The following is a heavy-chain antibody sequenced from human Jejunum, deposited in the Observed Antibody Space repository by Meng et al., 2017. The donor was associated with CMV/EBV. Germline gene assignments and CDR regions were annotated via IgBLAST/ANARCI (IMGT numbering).Heavy chain of an antibody. J-gene: IGHJ2*01. D-gene: IGHD3-16*01. CDR3: AYRYSYASYWYFDL. CDR1: GLSLSTDGRG. CDR2: IYWDDGK. V-gene: IGHV2-5*02. Sequence: SGLSLSTDGRGVGWVRQPPGKALEWLAVIYWDDGKRYSPSLKSRLTISKDTSKNQVVLTMTNMDPVDTAAYYCAYRYSYASYWYFDLWGRGTLVTVSS.